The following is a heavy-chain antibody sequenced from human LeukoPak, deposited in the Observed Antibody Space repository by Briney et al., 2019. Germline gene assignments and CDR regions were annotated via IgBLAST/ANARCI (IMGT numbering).Heavy chain of an antibody. Sequence: GRYLRLSCEVSGLTFSTYWMTWVRQAPGKGLEWVASINQNGREKYYVDSVKGRFTISRDNAKDSLYLQMNSLRDEDTAVYYCARSLGDDWGQGTLVTVSS. D-gene: IGHD3-16*01. CDR1: GLTFSTYW. CDR2: INQNGREK. CDR3: ARSLGDD. J-gene: IGHJ4*02. V-gene: IGHV3-7*01.